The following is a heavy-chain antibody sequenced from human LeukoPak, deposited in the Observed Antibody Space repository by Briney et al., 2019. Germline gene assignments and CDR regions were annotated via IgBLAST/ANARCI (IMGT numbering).Heavy chain of an antibody. V-gene: IGHV4-59*01. CDR1: GGSFSSYY. D-gene: IGHD3-16*02. CDR2: IYYSGST. CDR3: ARGLGELSLYGDPAS. J-gene: IGHJ4*02. Sequence: SETLSLTCAVYGGSFSSYYWSWIRQPPGKGLEWIGYIYYSGSTNYNPSLKSRVTISVDTSKNQFSLKLSSVTAADTAVYYCARGLGELSLYGDPASWGQGTLVTVSS.